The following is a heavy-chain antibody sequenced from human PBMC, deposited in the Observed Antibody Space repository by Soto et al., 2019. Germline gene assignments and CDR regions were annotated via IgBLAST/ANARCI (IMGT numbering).Heavy chain of an antibody. CDR3: AHPRGYGVFDAVDI. V-gene: IGHV3-23*01. CDR1: VFICSTYA. D-gene: IGHD4-17*01. J-gene: IGHJ3*02. Sequence: PWWSLRLSCSASVFICSTYAMNWFRQAPGKGLEWVSAISSGGDSAFSAESVRGRFTISRDNSINTLYLQMSSLRTEDTAVYYCAHPRGYGVFDAVDIWGQGTMVTVSS. CDR2: ISSGGDSA.